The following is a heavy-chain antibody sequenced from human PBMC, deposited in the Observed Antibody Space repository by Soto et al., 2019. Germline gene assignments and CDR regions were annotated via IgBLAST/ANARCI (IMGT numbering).Heavy chain of an antibody. Sequence: GASVKVSCKASGGTFSSYAISWVRQAPGQGLEWMGGIIPIFGTANYAQKFQGRVTITADESTSTAYMELSSLRSEDTAVYYCAREGDGDYSYGMDVWGQGTTVTVSS. J-gene: IGHJ6*02. CDR3: AREGDGDYSYGMDV. CDR2: IIPIFGTA. CDR1: GGTFSSYA. V-gene: IGHV1-69*13. D-gene: IGHD2-8*01.